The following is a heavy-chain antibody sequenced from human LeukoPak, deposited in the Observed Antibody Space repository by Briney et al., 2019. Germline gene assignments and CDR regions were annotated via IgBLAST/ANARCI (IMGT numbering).Heavy chain of an antibody. CDR2: IYSGGYT. CDR1: GFTVSSNY. D-gene: IGHD3-9*01. V-gene: IGHV3-53*01. J-gene: IGHJ4*02. CDR3: ARDGGHYDILTGYFDY. Sequence: GGSLRLSCAPSGFTVSSNYMSWVRQAPGKGLEWVSVIYSGGYTYYADSVKGRFTISRDNSKNTLYLQMNSLRAEDTAVYYCARDGGHYDILTGYFDYWGQGTLVTVSS.